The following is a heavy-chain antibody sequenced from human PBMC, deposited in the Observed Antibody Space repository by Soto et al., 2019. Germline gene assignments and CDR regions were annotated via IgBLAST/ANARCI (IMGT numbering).Heavy chain of an antibody. D-gene: IGHD3-16*01. CDR3: ARWGTTGGFDL. CDR2: TSYDGNNK. CDR1: GFRFKSFV. J-gene: IGHJ4*02. V-gene: IGHV3-30*19. Sequence: QVQLVESGGGVVQPGTSLRLSCAASGFRFKSFVMHWVRQAPGKGLEWVAFTSYDGNNKDYGDSVKGRFTVSRDNSQNTLHLQIDVLRPEDTALYYCARWGTTGGFDLWGQGTLVSVSS.